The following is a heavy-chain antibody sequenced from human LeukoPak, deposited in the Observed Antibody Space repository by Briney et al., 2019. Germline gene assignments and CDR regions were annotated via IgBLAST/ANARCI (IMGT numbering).Heavy chain of an antibody. CDR2: IYYSGNT. D-gene: IGHD5-12*01. CDR1: GGPISSYY. CDR3: ASGAVATT. V-gene: IGHV4-59*01. Sequence: SETLSLTCTVSGGPISSYYWSWIRQPPGKGLEWIGYIYYSGNTNYNPSLKSRVTKSVDTFKNQSSLKLSSVTAADTAVYYYASGAVATTWGTGTPVTASS. J-gene: IGHJ6*04.